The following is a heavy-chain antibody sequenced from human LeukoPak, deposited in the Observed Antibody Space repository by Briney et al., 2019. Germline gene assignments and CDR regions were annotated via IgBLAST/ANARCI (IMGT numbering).Heavy chain of an antibody. D-gene: IGHD3-10*01. V-gene: IGHV4-59*08. CDR1: GDSISSYY. CDR2: IYYSGST. J-gene: IGHJ4*02. Sequence: SETLSLTCTVSGDSISSYYWSWIRQPPGKGLEWIGYIYYSGSTNYNPSLKSRVTISVDTSKNQFSLKLSSVTAADTAVYYCARLPDYYGSGSPDYWGQGTLVTVSS. CDR3: ARLPDYYGSGSPDY.